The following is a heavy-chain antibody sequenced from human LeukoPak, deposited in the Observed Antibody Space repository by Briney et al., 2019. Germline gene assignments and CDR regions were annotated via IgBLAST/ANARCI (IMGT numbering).Heavy chain of an antibody. CDR2: ISYDGSNK. Sequence: GGSLRLSCAASGFTFSNSAMHWVRQAPGKGLEWVAVISYDGSNKYYADSVKGRFTISRDNSKNTLYLQMNSLRAEDTAVYYCARAGDDILTGYVDYWGQGTLVTVSS. J-gene: IGHJ4*02. D-gene: IGHD3-9*01. CDR1: GFTFSNSA. CDR3: ARAGDDILTGYVDY. V-gene: IGHV3-30-3*01.